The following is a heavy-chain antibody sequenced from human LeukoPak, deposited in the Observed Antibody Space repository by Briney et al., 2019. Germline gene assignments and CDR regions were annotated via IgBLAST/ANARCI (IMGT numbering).Heavy chain of an antibody. D-gene: IGHD6-6*01. CDR1: GFTFSSYA. CDR2: ISGGGGST. CDR3: AKATYSSSSSSDY. J-gene: IGHJ4*02. Sequence: GGSLRLSCAASGFTFSSYAMSWVRQAPGKGLEWVSAISGGGGSTYYADSVKGRFTISRDNSKNTLYLQMDSLRAEDTAVYYCAKATYSSSSSSDYWGQGTLVTVSS. V-gene: IGHV3-23*01.